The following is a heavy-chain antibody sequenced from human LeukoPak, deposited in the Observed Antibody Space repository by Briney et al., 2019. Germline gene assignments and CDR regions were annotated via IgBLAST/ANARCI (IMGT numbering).Heavy chain of an antibody. CDR3: ARVNNYGSGMMDV. V-gene: IGHV1-2*02. D-gene: IGHD3-10*01. CDR2: INPNSGGT. Sequence: ASVKVSCKASGYTFTGYYMHWVRQAPGQGLEWMGWINPNSGGTNYAQKFQGRVTMTTDTSTSTAYMELRSLRSDDTAVYYCARVNNYGSGMMDVWGKGTTVTVSS. CDR1: GYTFTGYY. J-gene: IGHJ6*04.